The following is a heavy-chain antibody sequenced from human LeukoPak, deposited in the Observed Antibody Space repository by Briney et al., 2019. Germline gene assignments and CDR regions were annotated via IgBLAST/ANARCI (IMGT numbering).Heavy chain of an antibody. V-gene: IGHV3-74*01. CDR2: INIDGSST. CDR3: ARAITLSRSPAY. Sequence: GGSLRLSCAASGXAFSSLYVHWVRQAPGKGLVWVSRINIDGSSTTYADSVKGRFTISRDNTKNTLYLQMNSLRAEDTAVYYCARAITLSRSPAYWGQGTLVTVSS. J-gene: IGHJ4*02. CDR1: GXAFSSLY. D-gene: IGHD1-14*01.